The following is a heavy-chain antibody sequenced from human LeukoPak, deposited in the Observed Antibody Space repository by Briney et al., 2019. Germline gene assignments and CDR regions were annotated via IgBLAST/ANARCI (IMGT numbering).Heavy chain of an antibody. CDR3: ARVSRSGWSTLDYYYYGMDV. CDR2: ISAYNGNT. V-gene: IGHV1-18*01. J-gene: IGHJ6*02. CDR1: GYTFTSYG. D-gene: IGHD6-19*01. Sequence: ASVTVSCKASGYTFTSYGISWVRQAPGQGLEWMGWISAYNGNTNYAQKLQGRVTMTTDTSTSTAYMELRSLRSDDTAVYYCARVSRSGWSTLDYYYYGMDVWGQGTTVTVSS.